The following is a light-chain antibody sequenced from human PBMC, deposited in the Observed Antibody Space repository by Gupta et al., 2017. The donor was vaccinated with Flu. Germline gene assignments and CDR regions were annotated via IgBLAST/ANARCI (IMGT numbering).Light chain of an antibody. J-gene: IGKJ1*01. CDR2: AAS. CDR1: QSISSY. CDR3: QQSYSNPPT. V-gene: IGKV1-39*01. Sequence: DIQMTPSPSSLSASVGDRVTITCRASQSISSYLNWYQQKPGKAPKLLIYAASSLQSGVPSRFSGSGSGTDFTLTISSLQPEDFATYYCQQSYSNPPTFGQGTKVEIK.